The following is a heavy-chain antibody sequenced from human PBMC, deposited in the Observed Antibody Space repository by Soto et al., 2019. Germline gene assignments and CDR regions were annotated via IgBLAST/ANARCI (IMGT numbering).Heavy chain of an antibody. D-gene: IGHD3-22*01. J-gene: IGHJ3*02. CDR2: IYYSGST. CDR3: ARVGRVIDYYDSSGYRLSAFDI. CDR1: GGSISSGDYY. V-gene: IGHV4-30-4*01. Sequence: QVQLQESGPGLVKPSQTLSLTCTVSGGSISSGDYYWSWIRQPPGKGLEWIGYIYYSGSTYYNPSLKSRVTISVDTSKNQFSLKLSSVTAADTAVYYCARVGRVIDYYDSSGYRLSAFDIWGQGTMVTVSS.